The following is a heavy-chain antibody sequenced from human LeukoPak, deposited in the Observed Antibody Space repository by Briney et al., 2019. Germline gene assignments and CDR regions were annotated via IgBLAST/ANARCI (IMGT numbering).Heavy chain of an antibody. D-gene: IGHD2-2*02. J-gene: IGHJ6*02. Sequence: ASVKVSCKVSGYTLTELSMHWVRQAPGKGLEWMGGFDPEDGETIYAQKFQGRVTMTEDTSTDTAYMELSSLRSEDTAVYYCARDCSSTSCYTPTTYYYYGMDVWGQGTTVTVSS. CDR2: FDPEDGET. CDR1: GYTLTELS. CDR3: ARDCSSTSCYTPTTYYYYGMDV. V-gene: IGHV1-24*01.